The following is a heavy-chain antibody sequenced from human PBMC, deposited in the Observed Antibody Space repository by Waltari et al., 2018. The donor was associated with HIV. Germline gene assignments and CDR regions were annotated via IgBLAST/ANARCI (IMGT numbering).Heavy chain of an antibody. CDR2: ISAYNGNR. D-gene: IGHD3-9*01. CDR1: GYTFTRYG. J-gene: IGHJ4*02. Sequence: QVQLVQSGAEVKKPGASVKVSCKAYGYTFTRYGISWVRQAPGQGLEWMGWISAYNGNRNYAQKFQGRVTMTTDTSTITAYMELRSLRSDDTAVYYCARYPEAFDWLLGPYYFDSWGQGTLVTVSS. V-gene: IGHV1-18*01. CDR3: ARYPEAFDWLLGPYYFDS.